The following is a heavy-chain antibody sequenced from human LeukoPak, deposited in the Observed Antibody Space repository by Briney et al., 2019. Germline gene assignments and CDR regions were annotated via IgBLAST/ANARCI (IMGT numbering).Heavy chain of an antibody. D-gene: IGHD6-13*01. CDR1: GFTFDDYA. CDR3: AKEGVAGTYYYYGMDV. Sequence: GGSLRLSCAASGFTFDDYAMHWVRQAPGKGLEWVSLISGGGGSTYYADSVKGRFTISRDNSKNSLYLQMNSLRTEDTALYYCAKEGVAGTYYYYGMDVWGQGTTVTVSS. J-gene: IGHJ6*02. CDR2: ISGGGGST. V-gene: IGHV3-43*02.